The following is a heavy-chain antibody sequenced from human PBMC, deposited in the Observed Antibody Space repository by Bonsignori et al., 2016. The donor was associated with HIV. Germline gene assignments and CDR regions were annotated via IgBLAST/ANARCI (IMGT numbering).Heavy chain of an antibody. D-gene: IGHD3-10*01. CDR2: INHSGST. V-gene: IGHV4-34*01. CDR3: ARGLKVVSVRGRLFDY. Sequence: WIRQPPGKGLEWIGEINHSGSTNYNPSLKSRVTISVDTSKNQFSLKLSSVTAADTAVYYCARGLKVVSVRGRLFDYWGQGTLVTVSS. J-gene: IGHJ4*02.